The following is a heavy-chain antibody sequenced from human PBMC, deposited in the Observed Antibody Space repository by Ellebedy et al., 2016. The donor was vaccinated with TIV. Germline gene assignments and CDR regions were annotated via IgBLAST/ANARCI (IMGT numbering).Heavy chain of an antibody. CDR1: GFTFSSYA. Sequence: GGSLRLSXAASGFTFSSYAMHWVRQAPGKGLEWVAVISYDGSNKYYADSVKGRFTISRDNSKNTLYLQMNSLRAEDTAVYYCATTVTTKSYYFDYWGQGTLVTVSS. D-gene: IGHD4-17*01. J-gene: IGHJ4*02. CDR3: ATTVTTKSYYFDY. CDR2: ISYDGSNK. V-gene: IGHV3-30-3*01.